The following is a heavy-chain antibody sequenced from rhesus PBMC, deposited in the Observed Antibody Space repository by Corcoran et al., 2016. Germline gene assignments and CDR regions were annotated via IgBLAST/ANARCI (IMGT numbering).Heavy chain of an antibody. Sequence: EVQLVESGGGLVQPGGSLRLSCAASGFTFSSYGMSWVRQAPGKGLEWVSSISRASSYIYYADSVKGRFTIARDNAKNSLSLQMNSLRAEDTAVYYCTSYSNYEFGYFDLWGPGTPITISS. J-gene: IGHJ2*01. D-gene: IGHD4-23*01. V-gene: IGHV3S16*01. CDR2: ISRASSYI. CDR1: GFTFSSYG. CDR3: TSYSNYEFGYFDL.